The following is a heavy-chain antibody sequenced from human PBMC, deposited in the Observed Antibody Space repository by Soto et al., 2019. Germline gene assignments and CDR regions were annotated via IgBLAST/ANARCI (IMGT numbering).Heavy chain of an antibody. CDR2: ISAYNVNT. CDR3: ARDKGEEAGIFKWFET. D-gene: IGHD6-13*01. CDR1: VYTFTIYG. V-gene: IGHV1-18*04. J-gene: IGHJ5*02. Sequence: ACVXGSCKSAVYTFTIYGIIFFLQAPGQGLDWMGWISAYNVNTNYAQKLQGRVTMTTDTSTSTAYMELRSLRSDDTAVYYCARDKGEEAGIFKWFETWGQGKMVNVS.